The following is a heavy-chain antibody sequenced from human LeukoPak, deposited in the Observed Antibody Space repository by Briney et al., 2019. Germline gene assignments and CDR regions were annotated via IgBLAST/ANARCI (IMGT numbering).Heavy chain of an antibody. CDR3: ATGRYYFDY. Sequence: ETLSLTCTVSGGSMSAYYWTWFRQPPGKGLEWVSTISGSGGDTYYADSMKGRFTISRDNSKNTLYLQMNSLRAEDTAIYYCATGRYYFDYWGQGTLVTVSS. CDR2: ISGSGGDT. V-gene: IGHV3-23*01. J-gene: IGHJ4*02. CDR1: GGSMSAYY.